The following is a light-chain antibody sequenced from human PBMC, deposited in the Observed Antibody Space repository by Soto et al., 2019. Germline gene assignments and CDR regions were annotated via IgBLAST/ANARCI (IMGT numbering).Light chain of an antibody. CDR1: QSISTY. Sequence: DIQMTQSPSSLSASVGDRVTITCRASQSISTYINWYQQKPGKAPKLLIHAASHLLSGVPSRFSGSGSGTDFTLTISNLQPEDFATYCCQQSHSVPFTCGQGTKLEI. J-gene: IGKJ2*01. V-gene: IGKV1-39*01. CDR2: AAS. CDR3: QQSHSVPFT.